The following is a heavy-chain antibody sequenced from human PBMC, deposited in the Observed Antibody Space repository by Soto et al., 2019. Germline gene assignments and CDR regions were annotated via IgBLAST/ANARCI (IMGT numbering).Heavy chain of an antibody. V-gene: IGHV3-13*01. CDR1: GFTFSSYD. D-gene: IGHD6-19*01. CDR2: IGTAGDT. CDR3: ARAARGTVAVAGSDAFDI. J-gene: IGHJ3*02. Sequence: GSLRLSCAASGFTFSSYDMHWVRQATGKGLEWVSAIGTAGDTYYPGSVKGRFTISRENAKNSLYLQMNSLRAGDTAVYYCARAARGTVAVAGSDAFDIWGQGTMVTVSS.